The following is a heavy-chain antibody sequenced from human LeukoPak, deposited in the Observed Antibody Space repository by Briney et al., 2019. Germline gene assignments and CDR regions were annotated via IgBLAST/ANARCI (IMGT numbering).Heavy chain of an antibody. V-gene: IGHV1-46*01. Sequence: ASVKVSCKASGYTFTSYYMHWVRQAPGQGLEWMGIINPSGGSTSYAQKFQGRVTMTRDTSTSTVYMELSSLRSEDTAGYYWAREGGSNADGMHVWAKGPTLPVSS. CDR3: AREGGSNADGMHV. CDR2: INPSGGST. D-gene: IGHD3-16*01. CDR1: GYTFTSYY. J-gene: IGHJ6*04.